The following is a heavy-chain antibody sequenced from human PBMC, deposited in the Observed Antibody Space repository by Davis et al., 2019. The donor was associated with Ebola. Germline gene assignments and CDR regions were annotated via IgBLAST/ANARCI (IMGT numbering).Heavy chain of an antibody. J-gene: IGHJ5*02. Sequence: PGGSLRLSCAVYGGSFSGYYWSWIRQPPGKGLEWIGEINHSGSTNYNPSLKSRVTISVDTSKNQFSLKLSSVTAADTAVYYCARARGRYSSGWYVGHNWFDPWGQGTLVTVSS. D-gene: IGHD6-19*01. CDR3: ARARGRYSSGWYVGHNWFDP. CDR2: INHSGST. CDR1: GGSFSGYY. V-gene: IGHV4-34*01.